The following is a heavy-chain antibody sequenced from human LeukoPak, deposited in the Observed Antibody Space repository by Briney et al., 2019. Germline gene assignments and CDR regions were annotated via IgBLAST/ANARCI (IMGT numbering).Heavy chain of an antibody. Sequence: KPSETLSLTCTVSGGSISSSSYYWGWIRQPPGKGLEWIGSIYYSGSTYYNPSLKSRVTISVDTSKNEFSLKLSSVTAADTAVYFCARQITYFYDSSGYSTDYWGQGTLVTVSS. D-gene: IGHD3-22*01. V-gene: IGHV4-39*01. J-gene: IGHJ4*02. CDR2: IYYSGST. CDR3: ARQITYFYDSSGYSTDY. CDR1: GGSISSSSYY.